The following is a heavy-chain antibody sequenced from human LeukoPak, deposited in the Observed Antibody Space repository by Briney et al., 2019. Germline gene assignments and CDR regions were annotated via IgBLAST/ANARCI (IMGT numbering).Heavy chain of an antibody. CDR3: AREQTFPYFDS. CDR1: GFTVSKNY. CDR2: IYSGGST. D-gene: IGHD3-16*01. Sequence: GGSLRFSCAASGFTVSKNYMNWVRQAQGKGLEWVSVIYSGGSTYYADSVKGRFTISRDNSKNTLYLQMNSLRAEDTAVYYCAREQTFPYFDSWGQGTLVTVSS. V-gene: IGHV3-66*01. J-gene: IGHJ4*02.